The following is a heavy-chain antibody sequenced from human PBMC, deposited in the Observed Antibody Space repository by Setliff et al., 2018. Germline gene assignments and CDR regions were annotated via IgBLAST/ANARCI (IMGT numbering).Heavy chain of an antibody. CDR2: INPSGGLT. Sequence: ASVKVSCKASGYTLTNYYMHWVRQAPGQGLEWVGIINPSGGLTRYAQKFQGKVTMTRDTSTSTVYMEVSSLRSEDTAVYYCARAGQLDYFQHWGQGTLVTVSS. V-gene: IGHV1-46*01. J-gene: IGHJ1*01. D-gene: IGHD6-13*01. CDR3: ARAGQLDYFQH. CDR1: GYTLTNYY.